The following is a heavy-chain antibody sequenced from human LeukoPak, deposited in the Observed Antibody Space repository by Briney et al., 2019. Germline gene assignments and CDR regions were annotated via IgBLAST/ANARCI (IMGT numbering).Heavy chain of an antibody. Sequence: PSETLSLTCTVSGGSISSYDWSWIRQPAAKGLEYIGGIYSTCNTNYNPSLNSRVSMAVDTSNNQLSLKLSPVTAADTALYFCARGPGYPGSYFVDYWGPGTLVTVSS. CDR1: GGSISSYD. J-gene: IGHJ4*02. V-gene: IGHV4-4*07. CDR3: ARGPGYPGSYFVDY. CDR2: IYSTCNT. D-gene: IGHD1-26*01.